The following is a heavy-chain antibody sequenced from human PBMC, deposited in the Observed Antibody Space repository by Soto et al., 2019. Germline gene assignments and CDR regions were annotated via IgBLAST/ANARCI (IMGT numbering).Heavy chain of an antibody. D-gene: IGHD2-15*01. CDR2: ISYDGSNT. CDR3: VRDRGQNIGHSELFDD. J-gene: IGHJ4*02. CDR1: GFTFSHYA. Sequence: QVQLVESGGGVVQPGRSLRLSCAASGFTFSHYAMHWVRQAPGKGLEWVAVISYDGSNTHYAYSLKGRFTISRDISKYTLYLQLNSLRAEAAAVYCCVRDRGQNIGHSELFDDWGQGRLVGVS. V-gene: IGHV3-30-3*01.